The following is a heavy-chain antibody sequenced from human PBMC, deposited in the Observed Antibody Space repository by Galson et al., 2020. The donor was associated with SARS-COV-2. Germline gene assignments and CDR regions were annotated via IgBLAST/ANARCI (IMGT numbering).Heavy chain of an antibody. V-gene: IGHV1-69*10. D-gene: IGHD2-2*01. Sequence: TFSSYAISWVRQAPGQGLEWMGGIIPILGIANYAQKFQGRVTITADKSTSTAYMELSSLRSEDTAVYYCAREEGLGCSSTSCYDYWGQGTLVTVSS. CDR1: TFSSYA. CDR2: IIPILGIA. CDR3: AREEGLGCSSTSCYDY. J-gene: IGHJ4*02.